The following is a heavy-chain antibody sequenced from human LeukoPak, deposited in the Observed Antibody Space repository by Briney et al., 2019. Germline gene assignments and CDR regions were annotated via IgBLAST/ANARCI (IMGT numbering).Heavy chain of an antibody. Sequence: PGGFLRLSCAASGFTLITSAMSWVRRAPGKGLEWVSSISERGTTYYADSVKGRFTISRDSSRNTLYLQMSSLTAEDTAVYYCAKRPHFIVATQWGQGTLVSVS. J-gene: IGHJ4*02. CDR1: GFTLITSA. D-gene: IGHD2-15*01. V-gene: IGHV3-23*01. CDR2: ISERGTT. CDR3: AKRPHFIVATQ.